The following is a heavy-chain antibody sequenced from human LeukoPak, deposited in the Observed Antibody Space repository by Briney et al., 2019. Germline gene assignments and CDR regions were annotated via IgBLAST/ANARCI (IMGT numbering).Heavy chain of an antibody. CDR1: GGSISSSSYY. Sequence: SETLSLTCTVSGGSISSSSYYWGWIRQPPGKGLEWIGSIYYSGSTYYNPSLKSRVTISVDTSKNQFSLKLSSVTAADTAVYYCARHCRSTSCRDYWGQGTLVTVSS. CDR2: IYYSGST. V-gene: IGHV4-39*01. J-gene: IGHJ4*02. CDR3: ARHCRSTSCRDY. D-gene: IGHD2-2*01.